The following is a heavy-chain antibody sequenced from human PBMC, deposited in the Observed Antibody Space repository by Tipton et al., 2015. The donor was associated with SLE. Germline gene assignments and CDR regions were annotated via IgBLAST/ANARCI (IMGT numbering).Heavy chain of an antibody. Sequence: GSLRLSCAASGIRISGYWMNWVRQAPGKGLEWAATIKQDGSEKYYVDSVTGRFTISRDNAKNSLFLQMNSLRVEDMAVYYCATRSDGVPYHWGQGALVTVSS. V-gene: IGHV3-7*01. J-gene: IGHJ5*02. CDR1: GIRISGYW. CDR3: ATRSDGVPYH. CDR2: IKQDGSEK. D-gene: IGHD3-16*01.